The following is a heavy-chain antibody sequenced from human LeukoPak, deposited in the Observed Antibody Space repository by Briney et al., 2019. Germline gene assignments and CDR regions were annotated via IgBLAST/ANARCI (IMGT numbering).Heavy chain of an antibody. J-gene: IGHJ5*02. CDR2: ISYSGTT. CDR3: ARHGSGTSLALYP. D-gene: IGHD3-10*01. V-gene: IGHV4-59*08. CDR1: GGSVSSYY. Sequence: SETLSLTCTVSGGSVSSYYWSWIRQSPGKGLEWVGYISYSGTTNYNPSLKSRVTISLGTSKNRFSLNLTSVTAAGTAVYYCARHGSGTSLALYPWGQGTLVTVSS.